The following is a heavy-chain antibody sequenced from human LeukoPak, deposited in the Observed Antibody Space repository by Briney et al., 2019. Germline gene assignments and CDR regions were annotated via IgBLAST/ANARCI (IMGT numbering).Heavy chain of an antibody. CDR2: LYSGGAT. CDR3: TRDSANYHFAY. CDR1: GFTVKDNF. J-gene: IGHJ4*02. V-gene: IGHV3-66*01. Sequence: GGSLRLSCAASGFTVKDNFMSWVRQAPGKGLEWVSVLYSGGATYYADSVKGRFTISRDNSKNTVFLQMNDLRAEDTASYYCTRDSANYHFAYWGQGALVTVSS. D-gene: IGHD4/OR15-4a*01.